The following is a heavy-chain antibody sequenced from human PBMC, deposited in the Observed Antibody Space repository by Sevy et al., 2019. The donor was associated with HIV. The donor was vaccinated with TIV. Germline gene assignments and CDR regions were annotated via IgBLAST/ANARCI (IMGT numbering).Heavy chain of an antibody. V-gene: IGHV2-5*02. D-gene: IGHD4-17*01. CDR3: AHSPRYGGRAYDAFDI. J-gene: IGHJ3*02. CDR2: IYWDDDK. CDR1: GFSLSTSGVG. Sequence: SGPTLVNPTQTLTLTCTFSGFSLSTSGVGVGWIRQPPGKALEWLALIYWDDDKRYSPSLKSRLTITKDTSKNQVVLTMTNMDPVDTATSYCAHSPRYGGRAYDAFDIWGQGTMVTVSS.